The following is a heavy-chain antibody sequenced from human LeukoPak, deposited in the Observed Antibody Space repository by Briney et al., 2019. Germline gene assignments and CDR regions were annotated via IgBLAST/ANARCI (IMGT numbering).Heavy chain of an antibody. J-gene: IGHJ3*02. V-gene: IGHV4-59*08. Sequence: PSETLSLTCTVSGGSISSYYWSWIRQPPGKGLEWIGYIYYSGSTNYNPSLKSRVTISVDTSKNQFSLNLSSVTAADTAVYYCARRHIGPPCGSYPEDAFDIWGQGTMVTVSS. CDR3: ARRHIGPPCGSYPEDAFDI. D-gene: IGHD1-26*01. CDR1: GGSISSYY. CDR2: IYYSGST.